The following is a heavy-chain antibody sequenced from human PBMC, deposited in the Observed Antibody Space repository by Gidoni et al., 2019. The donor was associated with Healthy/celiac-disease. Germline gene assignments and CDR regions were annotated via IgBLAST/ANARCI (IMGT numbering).Heavy chain of an antibody. CDR2: ITVSGNST. Sequence: EVQLLESGGGLVQPGGSLRLSCAASGFTFNTYAMSWVRQAPGEGLEWVSAITVSGNSTYYADSVKGRFTISRDNSKNTLYLQMNSLRAEDTAVYYCARHYDTSGYYYSSAFDLWGRGTLVTVSS. V-gene: IGHV3-23*01. D-gene: IGHD3-22*01. CDR1: GFTFNTYA. CDR3: ARHYDTSGYYYSSAFDL. J-gene: IGHJ2*01.